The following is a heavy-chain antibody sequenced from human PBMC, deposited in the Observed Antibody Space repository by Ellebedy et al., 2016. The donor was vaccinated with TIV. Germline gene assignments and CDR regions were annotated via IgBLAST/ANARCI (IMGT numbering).Heavy chain of an antibody. D-gene: IGHD1-26*01. Sequence: ASVKVSCKASGYNFTSYDINWVRQAPGQGLEWMGIINPSGGSTSYAQKFQGRVTITRDTSTSTAYMELSSLRSEDTAVYYCARVSGTSANDLDYWGQGTLVTVSS. CDR1: GYNFTSYD. CDR3: ARVSGTSANDLDY. CDR2: INPSGGST. V-gene: IGHV1-46*01. J-gene: IGHJ4*02.